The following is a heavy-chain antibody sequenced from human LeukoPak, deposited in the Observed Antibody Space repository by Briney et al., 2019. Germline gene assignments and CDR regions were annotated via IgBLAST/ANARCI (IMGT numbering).Heavy chain of an antibody. CDR1: GFTFSDFW. Sequence: GGSLRLSCAASGFTFSDFWMSWVRQAPGKGLEWVANIKKDGSEKYYVDSVEGRFTISRDNAKNSLYLQMSSLGAEDTAVYYCASILWLYYYGRGGAFDIWGQGTMVTVSS. D-gene: IGHD3-10*02. CDR3: ASILWLYYYGRGGAFDI. V-gene: IGHV3-7*01. CDR2: IKKDGSEK. J-gene: IGHJ3*02.